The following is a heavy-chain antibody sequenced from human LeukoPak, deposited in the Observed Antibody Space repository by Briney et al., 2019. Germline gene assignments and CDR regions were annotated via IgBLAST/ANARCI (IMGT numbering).Heavy chain of an antibody. Sequence: GGSLRLSCAASGFTFSSYSMNWVRQAPGKGLEWVSSISSSSSYIYYADSVKGRFTISRDNAKNSLYLQMNSLRAEDTAVYYCASPLGGEFDYWGQGTLAPSPQ. D-gene: IGHD3-16*01. CDR3: ASPLGGEFDY. CDR2: ISSSSSYI. CDR1: GFTFSSYS. J-gene: IGHJ4*02. V-gene: IGHV3-21*01.